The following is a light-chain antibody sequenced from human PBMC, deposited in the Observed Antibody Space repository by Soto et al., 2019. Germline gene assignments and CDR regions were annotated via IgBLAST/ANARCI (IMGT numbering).Light chain of an antibody. J-gene: IGKJ1*01. CDR2: DAS. Sequence: EIGLTQSPATLSLSPGERATLSCRASQSIGVAIAWYQHKPGQAPRLLIFDASQRATGIPARFRGSGSGTDFTLSISSLEPEDFAVYYCQQRTDRRPWTFGQGTKVESK. CDR3: QQRTDRRPWT. V-gene: IGKV3-11*01. CDR1: QSIGVA.